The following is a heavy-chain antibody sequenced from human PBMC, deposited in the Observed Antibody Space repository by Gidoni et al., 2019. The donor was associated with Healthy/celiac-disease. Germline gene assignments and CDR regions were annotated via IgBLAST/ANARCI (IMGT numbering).Heavy chain of an antibody. CDR1: GGSVSSGSYY. V-gene: IGHV4-61*01. CDR2: IYYSGST. CDR3: ARESEGSGYYYAYFDY. D-gene: IGHD3-22*01. Sequence: QVQLQESGPGLVKPSETLSLTCTVSGGSVSSGSYYWSWIRQPPGKGLEWIGYIYYSGSTNYNPSLKSRVTISVDTSKNQFSLKLSSVTAADTAVYYCARESEGSGYYYAYFDYWGQGTLVTVSS. J-gene: IGHJ4*02.